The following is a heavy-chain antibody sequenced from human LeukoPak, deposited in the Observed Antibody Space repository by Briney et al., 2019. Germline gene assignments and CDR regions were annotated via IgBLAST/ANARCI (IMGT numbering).Heavy chain of an antibody. V-gene: IGHV3-23*01. CDR1: GFTFSSYA. Sequence: GGSLRLSCAASGFTFSSYAMSWVRQAPGEGMEGVSAISGSGGSTYYADSVKGRFTISRDNSKNTLYLQMNSLRAGDTAVYYCARLPIVVITSGGYWGQGTLVTVSS. CDR2: ISGSGGST. J-gene: IGHJ4*02. CDR3: ARLPIVVITSGGY. D-gene: IGHD3-22*01.